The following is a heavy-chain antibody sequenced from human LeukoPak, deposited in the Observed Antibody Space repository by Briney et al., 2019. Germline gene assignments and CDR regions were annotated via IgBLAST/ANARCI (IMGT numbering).Heavy chain of an antibody. D-gene: IGHD1-26*01. V-gene: IGHV4-59*01. CDR1: GGSISSYY. Sequence: SETLSLTCTVSGGSISSYYWSWIRQPPGKGLEWIGYIYYSGSTNYNPSLKSRVPISVDTSKNQFSLKLSSVTAADTAVYYCARAGSGSYWDTYRFAYWGQGTLVTVSS. CDR2: IYYSGST. J-gene: IGHJ4*02. CDR3: ARAGSGSYWDTYRFAY.